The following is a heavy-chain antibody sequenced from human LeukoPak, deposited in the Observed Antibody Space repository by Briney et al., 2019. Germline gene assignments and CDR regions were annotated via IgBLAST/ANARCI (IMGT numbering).Heavy chain of an antibody. D-gene: IGHD3-9*01. CDR1: GYTFTGYY. Sequence: ASVKVSCKASGYTFTGYYMHWVRQAPGQGLEWMGWINPNSGGTNYAQKFQGRVTMTRDTSIGTAYMELSRLRSDDTAVYYCARGYYDILTGYYIFFDYWGQGTLVTVSS. J-gene: IGHJ4*02. CDR2: INPNSGGT. CDR3: ARGYYDILTGYYIFFDY. V-gene: IGHV1-2*02.